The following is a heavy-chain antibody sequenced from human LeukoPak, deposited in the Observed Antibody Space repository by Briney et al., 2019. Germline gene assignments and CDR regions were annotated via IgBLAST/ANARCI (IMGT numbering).Heavy chain of an antibody. D-gene: IGHD2-2*01. CDR2: INPKSGGT. CDR1: GYTFIGYY. CDR3: ARGPMGCTSTSCYLDYYYMDV. J-gene: IGHJ6*03. V-gene: IGHV1-2*02. Sequence: ASVKVSCKASGYTFIGYYMHWVRQAPGQGLEWMGWINPKSGGTNYAQKFQGRVTITADESTSTAYMELSSLRSEDTAVYYCARGPMGCTSTSCYLDYYYMDVWGKGTTVTISS.